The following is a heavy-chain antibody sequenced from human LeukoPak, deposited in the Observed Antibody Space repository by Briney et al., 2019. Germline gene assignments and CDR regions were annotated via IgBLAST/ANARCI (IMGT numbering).Heavy chain of an antibody. V-gene: IGHV4-59*01. D-gene: IGHD3-10*01. CDR1: GGSISSYY. CDR2: IYYSGST. Sequence: SETLSLTCTVSGGSISSYYWSWIRQPPGKGLEWIGYIYYSGSTNYNPSLKSRVTISVDTSKNQFSLKLSSVTAADTAVYYCARRSITMVRGVILVSVDYWGQGTLVTVSS. J-gene: IGHJ4*02. CDR3: ARRSITMVRGVILVSVDY.